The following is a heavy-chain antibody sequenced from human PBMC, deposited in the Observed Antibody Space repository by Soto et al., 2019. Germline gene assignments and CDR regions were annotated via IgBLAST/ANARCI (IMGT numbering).Heavy chain of an antibody. V-gene: IGHV1-69*13. Sequence: SVKVSCKASGGTFSSYAISWVRQAPGQGLEWMGGIIPIFGTANYAQKFQGRVTITADESTSTAYMELSSLRSEDTAVYYCATERKYYYDSSGNWFDPWGQGTLVTVSS. CDR2: IIPIFGTA. J-gene: IGHJ5*02. D-gene: IGHD3-22*01. CDR1: GGTFSSYA. CDR3: ATERKYYYDSSGNWFDP.